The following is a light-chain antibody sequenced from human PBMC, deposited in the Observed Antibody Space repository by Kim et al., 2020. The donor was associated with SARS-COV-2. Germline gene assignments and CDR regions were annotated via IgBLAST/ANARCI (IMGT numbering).Light chain of an antibody. Sequence: EIVLTQSPGNLSLSPGERATLSCRSSQTVSRTFLGWYQQRPGQAPRLLIYGASNRATGIPDRFSGSGSGTDFTLTISRLEPEDSAVYYCQQWYNSPFTFGQGTKLEI. V-gene: IGKV3-20*01. J-gene: IGKJ2*01. CDR3: QQWYNSPFT. CDR1: QTVSRTF. CDR2: GAS.